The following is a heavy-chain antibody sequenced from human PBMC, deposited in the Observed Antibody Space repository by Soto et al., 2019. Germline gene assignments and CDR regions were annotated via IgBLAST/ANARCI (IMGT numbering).Heavy chain of an antibody. V-gene: IGHV4-4*02. J-gene: IGHJ6*02. CDR2: IYDRGNT. Sequence: SETLSLTLGVSGDSITTYKWWTRICQTPGKGLEGIGVIYDRGNTRYNPSLKSRVTISKDTSKNELSLKLNSVTVADTAVYYCATCQLWEYYCAMDIWGQGTTVTVSS. D-gene: IGHD1-1*01. CDR1: GDSITTYKW. CDR3: ATCQLWEYYCAMDI.